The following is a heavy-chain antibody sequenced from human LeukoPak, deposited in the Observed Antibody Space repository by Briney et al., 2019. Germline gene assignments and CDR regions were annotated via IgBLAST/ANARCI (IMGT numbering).Heavy chain of an antibody. CDR3: ARERTTVRY. D-gene: IGHD4-17*01. J-gene: IGHJ4*02. CDR1: GFTFSDDY. V-gene: IGHV3-11*01. CDR2: ISSDGSTI. Sequence: VGSLRLSCAASGFTFSDDYMSWIRQAPGKGPEWVSYISSDGSTIFYADSVKGRFTISRDNAKNSLFLQMNSLRAEDTAVYYCARERTTVRYWGQGTLVTVSS.